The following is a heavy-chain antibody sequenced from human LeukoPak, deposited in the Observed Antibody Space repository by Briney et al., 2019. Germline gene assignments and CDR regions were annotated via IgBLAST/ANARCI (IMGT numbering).Heavy chain of an antibody. Sequence: GGSLRLSCAASGFTFSSYSMNWVRQAPGKGLEWVSSISSSSSYIYYADSVKGRFTISRDNAKNSLYLQMNSLRAEDTAVYYCAKEYYDFWSGYPHDYWGQGTLVTVSS. V-gene: IGHV3-21*04. D-gene: IGHD3-3*01. CDR1: GFTFSSYS. CDR2: ISSSSSYI. CDR3: AKEYYDFWSGYPHDY. J-gene: IGHJ4*02.